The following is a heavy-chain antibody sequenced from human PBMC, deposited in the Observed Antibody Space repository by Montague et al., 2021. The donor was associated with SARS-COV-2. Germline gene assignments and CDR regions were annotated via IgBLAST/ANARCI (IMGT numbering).Heavy chain of an antibody. Sequence: SETLSLTCTVSGGSISSSSYYWVWIRQPPGKGLEWIGSIYYSGSTYSNPSFKSRVTISVYTSQNQFSLKLSSVTAADTAVYYCARVGRQQLVRLSGMDVWGQGTTVTVSS. CDR2: IYYSGST. V-gene: IGHV4-39*07. J-gene: IGHJ6*02. CDR1: GGSISSSSYY. D-gene: IGHD6-13*01. CDR3: ARVGRQQLVRLSGMDV.